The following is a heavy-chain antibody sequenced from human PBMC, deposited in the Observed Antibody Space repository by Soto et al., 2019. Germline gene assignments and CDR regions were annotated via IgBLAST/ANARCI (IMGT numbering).Heavy chain of an antibody. J-gene: IGHJ3*02. CDR1: GYTFTSYG. D-gene: IGHD3-22*01. V-gene: IGHV1-18*01. CDR2: ISAYNGNT. Sequence: WASVKVSCKASGYTFTSYGISWVRQAPGQGLEWMGWISAYNGNTNYAQKLQGRVTMTTDTSTSTAYMELRSLRSDDTAVYYCARCDTSTYYYHSRDLEDVLDIWGEWTRVT. CDR3: ARCDTSTYYYHSRDLEDVLDI.